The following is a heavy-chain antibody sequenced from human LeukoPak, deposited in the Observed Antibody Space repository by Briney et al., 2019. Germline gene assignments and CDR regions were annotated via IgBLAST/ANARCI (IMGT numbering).Heavy chain of an antibody. V-gene: IGHV3-7*04. J-gene: IGHJ4*02. Sequence: GGSLRLSCAASGFTFSTYWMSWVRQAPGKGLEWVANIKEDGCEINYADSVRGRFTISRDNAKNSLYLQMNSLRAEDTAVYYCARGYTCGYWGQGTLVIVSS. CDR3: ARGYTCGY. CDR1: GFTFSTYW. CDR2: IKEDGCEI. D-gene: IGHD5-18*01.